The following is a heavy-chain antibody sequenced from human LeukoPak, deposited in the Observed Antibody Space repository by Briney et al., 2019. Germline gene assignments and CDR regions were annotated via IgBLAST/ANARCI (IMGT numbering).Heavy chain of an antibody. CDR3: ARDGHYYDSSGLDY. J-gene: IGHJ4*02. D-gene: IGHD3-22*01. Sequence: SETLSLTCTVSGGSISSYYWNWLRQPPGKGLEWIGYIYYSGSTNYNPSLKSRVTISVDSSKNQFSLKLSSVTAADTAVYYCARDGHYYDSSGLDYWGQGTLVTVSS. V-gene: IGHV4-59*01. CDR1: GGSISSYY. CDR2: IYYSGST.